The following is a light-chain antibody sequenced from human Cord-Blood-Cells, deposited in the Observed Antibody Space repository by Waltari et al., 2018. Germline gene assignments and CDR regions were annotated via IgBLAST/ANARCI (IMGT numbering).Light chain of an antibody. Sequence: DIVMTQSPESLAVSLGERATINCKSSQSVLYSSNNKNYLAWYQQKPGQPPKLLIYCASTRESGVPDRFSGSGSGTDFTLTISSLQAEDLAVYYCQQYYSTPQTFGQGTKVEIK. V-gene: IGKV4-1*01. CDR2: CAS. CDR3: QQYYSTPQT. J-gene: IGKJ1*01. CDR1: QSVLYSSNNKNY.